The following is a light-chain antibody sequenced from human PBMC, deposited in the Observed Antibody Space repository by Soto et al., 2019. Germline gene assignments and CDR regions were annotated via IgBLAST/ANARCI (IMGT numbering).Light chain of an antibody. Sequence: QSVLTQPPSASGSPGQSVTISCTGSNTDIGGHKYVSWYQHHPGKAPKLIIYEVSERPSGVPDRFSGSKSGNAASLTVSGLQADDEAVYDCSSYTGTNNFVLFGGGTKLTVL. CDR1: NTDIGGHKY. CDR3: SSYTGTNNFVL. J-gene: IGLJ2*01. CDR2: EVS. V-gene: IGLV2-8*01.